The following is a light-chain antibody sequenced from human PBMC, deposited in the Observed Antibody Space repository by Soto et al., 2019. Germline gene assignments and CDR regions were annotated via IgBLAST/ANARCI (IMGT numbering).Light chain of an antibody. J-gene: IGKJ3*01. Sequence: EIVMTQSPATLSVSPGERATLSCMASQGIRNYLAWYQQTPGQAARLLIYGASSRATGIPDRFSGTGSGTDFTLTISRLEPEDFAVYYCQQYDRSPKTVGPVTQVDIK. CDR2: GAS. CDR1: QGIRNY. V-gene: IGKV3-20*01. CDR3: QQYDRSPKT.